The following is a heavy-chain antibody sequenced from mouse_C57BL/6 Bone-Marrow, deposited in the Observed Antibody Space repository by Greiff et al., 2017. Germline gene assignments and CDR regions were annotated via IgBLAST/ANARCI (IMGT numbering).Heavy chain of an antibody. D-gene: IGHD2-3*01. Sequence: QVQLQQPGAELVKPGASVKLSCTASGYTFTSYWMHWVQQRPGQGLEWIGMIHTNSGSTNYTEKFKSKATVTVDKSSSTAYMQLSSLTSEDSAVDYCARYWLLPWCAYGGQGTLVTVSA. CDR1: GYTFTSYW. V-gene: IGHV1-64*01. J-gene: IGHJ3*01. CDR2: IHTNSGST. CDR3: ARYWLLPWCAY.